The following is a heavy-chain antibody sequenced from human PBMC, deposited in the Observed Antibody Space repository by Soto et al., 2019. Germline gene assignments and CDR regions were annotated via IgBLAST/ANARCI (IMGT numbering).Heavy chain of an antibody. J-gene: IGHJ6*02. CDR2: IGTSGGGT. D-gene: IGHD4-4*01. V-gene: IGHV3-23*01. CDR3: VRHAKLTSVTANVGYYYGLDI. CDR1: GFIFSNYD. Sequence: EVQLLESGGGLVQPGGSLRLSCAASGFIFSNYDMSWVRLAPGKGLEWVSVIGTSGGGTYYADSVKGRFTISGDNSKNTVYLQMSRLRADDTALYMCVRHAKLTSVTANVGYYYGLDIWGPGTTVTISS.